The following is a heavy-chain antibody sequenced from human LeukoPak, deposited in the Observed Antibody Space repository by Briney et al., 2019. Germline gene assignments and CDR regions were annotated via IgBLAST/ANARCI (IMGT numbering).Heavy chain of an antibody. CDR1: GGSISSYY. J-gene: IGHJ6*02. D-gene: IGHD4-11*01. CDR2: IYYSGST. Sequence: SETLSLTCTVSGGSISSYYWSWIRQHPGKGLEWIGYIYYSGSTYYNPSLKSRVTISVDTSKNQFSLKLSSVTAADTAVYYCARVYLDYLYGMDVWGQGTTVTVSS. V-gene: IGHV4-59*06. CDR3: ARVYLDYLYGMDV.